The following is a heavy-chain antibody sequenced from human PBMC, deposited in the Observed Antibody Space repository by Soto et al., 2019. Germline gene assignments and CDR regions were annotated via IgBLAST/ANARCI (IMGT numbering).Heavy chain of an antibody. J-gene: IGHJ4*02. V-gene: IGHV1-18*01. D-gene: IGHD5-18*01. CDR1: GYTFTSYG. CDR2: ISAYNGNT. CDR3: ARDRYSYGPKNLFDY. Sequence: QVQLVQSGAEVTKPGASVKVSCKASGYTFTSYGISWVRQAPGQGLEWMGWISAYNGNTNYAQKHQGRVTMTTDKSTSTAYMELRSLRSDDTAVYYCARDRYSYGPKNLFDYWGQGTRVTVSS.